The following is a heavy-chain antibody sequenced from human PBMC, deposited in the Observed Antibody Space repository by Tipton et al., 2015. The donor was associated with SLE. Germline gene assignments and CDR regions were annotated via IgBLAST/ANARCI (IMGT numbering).Heavy chain of an antibody. CDR1: GYTFTGYY. Sequence: QSGAEVRKPGASVKVSCKASGYTFTGYYIHWVRQAPGQGLEWMGWINPNSGNTNYAQKFQGRVTMTRDTSISTAYMELSGLRSDDTAVYYCARGGLLRFLEWLLDGWFVPWGQGTLVTVSS. J-gene: IGHJ5*02. CDR3: ARGGLLRFLEWLLDGWFVP. CDR2: INPNSGNT. D-gene: IGHD3-3*01. V-gene: IGHV1-2*02.